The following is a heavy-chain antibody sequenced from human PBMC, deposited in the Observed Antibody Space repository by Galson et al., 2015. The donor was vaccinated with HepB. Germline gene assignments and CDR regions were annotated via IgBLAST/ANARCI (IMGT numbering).Heavy chain of an antibody. V-gene: IGHV3-23*01. CDR2: ISGSGGNT. D-gene: IGHD3-9*01. Sequence: SLRLSCAASGFTFSSYAMSWVRQAPGKGLEWVSAISGSGGNTYYADSVKGRFTISRDNSKNTLYLQMNSLRAEDTAVYYCAKDLRYFDWLSSDYWGQGTLVTVSS. CDR3: AKDLRYFDWLSSDY. CDR1: GFTFSSYA. J-gene: IGHJ4*02.